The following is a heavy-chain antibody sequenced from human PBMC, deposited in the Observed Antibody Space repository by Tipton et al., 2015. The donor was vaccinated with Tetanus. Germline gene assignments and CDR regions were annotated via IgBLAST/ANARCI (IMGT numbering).Heavy chain of an antibody. V-gene: IGHV3-7*01. J-gene: IGHJ4*02. D-gene: IGHD6-13*01. CDR2: IRQDGSEK. CDR1: GFTFSDYY. CDR3: ATAPTAAAGPLFDY. Sequence: SLRLSCAASGFTFSDYYMSWIRQAPGKGLEWVANIRQDGSEKNYVDSVKGRFTISRDNAKNSLSLQMNSLRAEDTAVYYCATAPTAAAGPLFDYWGQGTLVTVSP.